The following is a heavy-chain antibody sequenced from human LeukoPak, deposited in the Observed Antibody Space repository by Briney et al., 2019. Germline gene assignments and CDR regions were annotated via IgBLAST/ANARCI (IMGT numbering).Heavy chain of an antibody. CDR1: GYTFTSYY. Sequence: ASLKLSCTASGYTFTSYYMHWVRQAPGQGLEWMGWINPNSGGTNYAQKFQGRVTMTRATSISTAYMELSRLRSDDTAVYYCARWSYCSGGSCYFVFFDYWGQGTLVTVSS. D-gene: IGHD2-15*01. CDR2: INPNSGGT. CDR3: ARWSYCSGGSCYFVFFDY. J-gene: IGHJ4*02. V-gene: IGHV1-2*02.